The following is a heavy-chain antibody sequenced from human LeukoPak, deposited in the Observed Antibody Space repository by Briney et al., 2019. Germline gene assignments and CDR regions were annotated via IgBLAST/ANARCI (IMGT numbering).Heavy chain of an antibody. V-gene: IGHV3-30-3*01. CDR1: GFTFSSYA. J-gene: IGHJ4*02. Sequence: GSLRLSCAASGFTFSSYAMHWVRQAPGKGLEWVAVISYDGSNKYYADSVKGRFTISRDNSKNTLYLQMNSLRAEDTAVYYCARGTYHIDYWGQGTLVTVSS. CDR3: ARGTYHIDY. CDR2: ISYDGSNK. D-gene: IGHD1-14*01.